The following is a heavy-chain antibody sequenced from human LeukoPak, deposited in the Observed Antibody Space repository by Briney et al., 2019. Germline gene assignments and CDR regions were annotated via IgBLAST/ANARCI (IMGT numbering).Heavy chain of an antibody. D-gene: IGHD6-13*01. CDR1: GGSISSGSYY. J-gene: IGHJ3*02. CDR3: AITGYSSSWYAFDI. V-gene: IGHV4-61*01. CDR2: IYYSGST. Sequence: ASETLSLTCPVSGGSISSGSYYWNWIRQPPGKGLEWIGNIYYSGSTNYNPSLKSRVTISVDTSRKQFSLSLSSVTAADTAVYYCAITGYSSSWYAFDIWGQGTMVTVSS.